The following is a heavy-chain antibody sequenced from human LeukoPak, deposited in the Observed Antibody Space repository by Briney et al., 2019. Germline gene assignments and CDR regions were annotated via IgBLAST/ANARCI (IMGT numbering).Heavy chain of an antibody. CDR2: INHSGST. CDR3: ARGGYCSSTSCYRELRWGYYYYYYMDV. D-gene: IGHD2-2*02. CDR1: GGSFSGYY. Sequence: PSETLSLTCAVYGGSFSGYYWSWLRQPPGKGLEWLGEINHSGSTNYNPSLKSRVTISVDTSKNQFSLKLSSVTAADTAVYYCARGGYCSSTSCYRELRWGYYYYYYMDVWGKGTTVTVSS. J-gene: IGHJ6*03. V-gene: IGHV4-34*01.